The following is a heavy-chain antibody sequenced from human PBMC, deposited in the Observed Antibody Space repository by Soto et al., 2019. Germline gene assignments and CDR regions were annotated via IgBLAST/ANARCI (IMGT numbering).Heavy chain of an antibody. V-gene: IGHV4-30-4*02. D-gene: IGHD3-3*01. J-gene: IGHJ5*02. CDR1: GGSISSGDYY. CDR3: ARGRSITIFGVVMNWFDP. Sequence: SETLSLTCTVSGGSISSGDYYWSWIRQPPGKGLEWIGYIYYTGSTYYNPSLKSRVTISVDTSKNQFSLKLSSVTAADTAVYYCARGRSITIFGVVMNWFDPWGQGTLVTVSS. CDR2: IYYTGST.